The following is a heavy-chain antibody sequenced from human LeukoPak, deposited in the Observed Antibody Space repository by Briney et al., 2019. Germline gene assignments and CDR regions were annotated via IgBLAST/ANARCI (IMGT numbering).Heavy chain of an antibody. Sequence: GGSLRLSCVASGFTFSSYAMSWVRQAPGKGLEWVSAISSSSSTIYYADSVKGRFTISRDNAKNSLYLQMNSLRAEDTAVYYCARAPAVKEAFDIWGQGTMVTVSS. CDR2: ISSSSSTI. J-gene: IGHJ3*02. D-gene: IGHD2-2*01. V-gene: IGHV3-48*01. CDR1: GFTFSSYA. CDR3: ARAPAVKEAFDI.